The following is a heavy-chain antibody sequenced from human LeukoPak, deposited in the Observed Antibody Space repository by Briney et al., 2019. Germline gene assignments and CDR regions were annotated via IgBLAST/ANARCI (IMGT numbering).Heavy chain of an antibody. Sequence: ASVKVSCKASGYTFSSYGISWVRQAPGQGLEWMGWISGYNALTETAQKVQGRLTLTTDTSTTTAYMELRTLRSDDTAVYYCARGGAYIDWPPAPDIWGQGTMVTVS. V-gene: IGHV1-18*01. CDR3: ARGGAYIDWPPAPDI. CDR2: ISGYNALT. CDR1: GYTFSSYG. D-gene: IGHD3-9*01. J-gene: IGHJ3*02.